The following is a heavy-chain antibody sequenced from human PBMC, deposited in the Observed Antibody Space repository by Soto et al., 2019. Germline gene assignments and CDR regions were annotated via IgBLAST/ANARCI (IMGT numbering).Heavy chain of an antibody. Sequence: QVQLVQSGAEVKRPGSSVKVSCKASGDTFNFYSINWVRQAPGLGLEWMGRVNPILSMSNYGQRFQGRVTMTAGKCTSTAYMELSGLRSEDTAIYYCATSYGSGYRAFDFWGQGDLVTVSS. V-gene: IGHV1-69*04. CDR1: GDTFNFYS. CDR2: VNPILSMS. D-gene: IGHD3-10*01. J-gene: IGHJ4*02. CDR3: ATSYGSGYRAFDF.